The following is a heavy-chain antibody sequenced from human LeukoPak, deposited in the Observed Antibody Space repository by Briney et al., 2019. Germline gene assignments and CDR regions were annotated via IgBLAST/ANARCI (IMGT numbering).Heavy chain of an antibody. V-gene: IGHV1-18*01. CDR2: ISAYNGNT. CDR3: ARESGGRQQLALDY. D-gene: IGHD6-13*01. CDR1: GYTFTSYG. Sequence: GASVKVSCKASGYTFTSYGISWVRQAPGQGLEWMGRISAYNGNTNYAQKLQGRVTMTTDTSTSTAYMELRSLTSDDTAVYYCARESGGRQQLALDYWGQGTLVTVSS. J-gene: IGHJ4*02.